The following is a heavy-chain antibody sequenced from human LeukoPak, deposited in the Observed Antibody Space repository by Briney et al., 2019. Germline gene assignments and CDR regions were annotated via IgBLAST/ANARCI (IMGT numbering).Heavy chain of an antibody. J-gene: IGHJ6*03. V-gene: IGHV4-61*02. Sequence: PSQTLSLTCTVSGGSISSGSYYWSWIRQPAGKGLEWIGRIYTSGSTNYNPSLKSRVTISVDTSKNQFSLKLSSVTAADTSVYYCAREASYYYYMDVWGKGTTVTVSS. CDR3: AREASYYYYMDV. CDR2: IYTSGST. CDR1: GGSISSGSYY.